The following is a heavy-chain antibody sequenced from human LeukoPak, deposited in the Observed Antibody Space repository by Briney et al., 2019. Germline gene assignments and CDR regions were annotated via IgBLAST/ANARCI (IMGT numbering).Heavy chain of an antibody. CDR1: GGSFSGYY. V-gene: IGHV4-34*01. J-gene: IGHJ5*02. Sequence: SETLSLTCAVYGGSFSGYYWSWIRQPPGKGLEWIGEINHSGSTNYNPSLKSRVTIPVDTSKNQFSLKLSSVTAADTAVYYCARRRGIVVVTAGARNWFDPWGQGTLVTVSS. D-gene: IGHD2-21*02. CDR2: INHSGST. CDR3: ARRRGIVVVTAGARNWFDP.